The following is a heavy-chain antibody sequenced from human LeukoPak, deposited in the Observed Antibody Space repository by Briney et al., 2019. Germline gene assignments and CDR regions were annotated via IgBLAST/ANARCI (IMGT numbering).Heavy chain of an antibody. CDR3: ARVRGYCSSTSCYFDS. D-gene: IGHD2-2*01. CDR1: AESFSDYY. J-gene: IGHJ4*02. V-gene: IGHV4-34*01. CDR2: INHRGSA. Sequence: PSETLSLTCAVYAESFSDYYWNWIRQPPGKGLEWVGEINHRGSANYNPSLKSRVTISTDTSKNQFSLRLSSLTAADTAVYYCARVRGYCSSTSCYFDSWGQGTLVTVSS.